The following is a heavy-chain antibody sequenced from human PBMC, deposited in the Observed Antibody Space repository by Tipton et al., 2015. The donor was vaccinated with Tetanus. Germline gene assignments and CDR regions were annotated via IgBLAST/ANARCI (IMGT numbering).Heavy chain of an antibody. Sequence: SLRLSCAASGFTFNTYSMTWVRQAPGKGLEWLSSISSTSSYKYYADSVKGRFTISRDNAKNSQFLQMNSLTAEDTAVYYCARGGRSFDYWGQGTLVTVSS. D-gene: IGHD1-26*01. J-gene: IGHJ4*02. V-gene: IGHV3-21*06. CDR3: ARGGRSFDY. CDR2: ISSTSSYK. CDR1: GFTFNTYS.